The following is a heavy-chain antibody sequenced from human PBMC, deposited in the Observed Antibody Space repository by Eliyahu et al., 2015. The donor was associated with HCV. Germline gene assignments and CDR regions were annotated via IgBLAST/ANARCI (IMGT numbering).Heavy chain of an antibody. Sequence: QVQLVESGGGVVQPGRSLXLSCAASGFTFXSYGXPWVRQAPGKGLEWVAVISYDGSNKYYADSVKGRFTISRDNSKNTLYLQMNSLRAEDTAVYYCAKRRFLEWGIDYYYYYGMDVWGQGTTVTVSS. CDR2: ISYDGSNK. J-gene: IGHJ6*02. CDR3: AKRRFLEWGIDYYYYYGMDV. CDR1: GFTFXSYG. D-gene: IGHD3-3*01. V-gene: IGHV3-30*18.